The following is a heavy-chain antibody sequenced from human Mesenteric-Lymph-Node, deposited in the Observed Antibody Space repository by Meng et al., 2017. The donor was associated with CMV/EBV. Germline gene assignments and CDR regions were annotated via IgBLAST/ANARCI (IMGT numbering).Heavy chain of an antibody. Sequence: GESLKISCAASGFTVSSNHMSWVRQAPGKGLVWVSRINSDGSSTSYADSVKGRFTISRDNAKNTLYLQMNSLRAEDTAVYYCARQYSSSWYYFDYWGQGTLVTVSS. CDR1: GFTVSSNH. J-gene: IGHJ4*02. D-gene: IGHD6-13*01. V-gene: IGHV3-74*01. CDR3: ARQYSSSWYYFDY. CDR2: INSDGSST.